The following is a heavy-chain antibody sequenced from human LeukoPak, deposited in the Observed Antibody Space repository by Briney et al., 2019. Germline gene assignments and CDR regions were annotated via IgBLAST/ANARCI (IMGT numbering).Heavy chain of an antibody. J-gene: IGHJ4*02. V-gene: IGHV4-39*07. Sequence: SETLSLTCTVSGGSISSSSYYWGWIRQPPGKGLEWIGSIYYSGSTYYNPSLKSRVTISVDTSKNQFSLKLSSVTAADTAVYYCASSLWELREELDYWGQGTLVTVSS. CDR1: GGSISSSSYY. D-gene: IGHD1-26*01. CDR3: ASSLWELREELDY. CDR2: IYYSGST.